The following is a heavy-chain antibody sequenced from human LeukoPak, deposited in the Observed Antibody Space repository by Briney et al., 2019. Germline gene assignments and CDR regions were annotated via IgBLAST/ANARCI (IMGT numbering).Heavy chain of an antibody. V-gene: IGHV3-49*04. D-gene: IGHD3-3*01. CDR3: TRARYYDFWSGYPKKYYFDY. Sequence: GGSLRLSCTASGFTFGDYAMSWVRQAPGKGLEWVGFIRSKAYGGTTEYAASVKGRFTISRDDSKSIAYLQMNSLKTEDTAVYYCTRARYYDFWSGYPKKYYFDYWGQGTLVTVSS. J-gene: IGHJ4*02. CDR2: IRSKAYGGTT. CDR1: GFTFGDYA.